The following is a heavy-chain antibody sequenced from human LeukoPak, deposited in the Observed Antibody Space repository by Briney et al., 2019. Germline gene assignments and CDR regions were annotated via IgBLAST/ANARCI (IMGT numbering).Heavy chain of an antibody. V-gene: IGHV4-34*01. D-gene: IGHD3-10*01. CDR2: INHSGST. J-gene: IGHJ4*02. Sequence: PSETLSLTCAVYGGSFSGYYWSWIRQPPGKGLEWIGEINHSGSTNYNPSLKSRVTISVDTSKNQFSLKLSSVTAADTAVYYCARGRYYYGSELRYWGQGTLVTVSS. CDR1: GGSFSGYY. CDR3: ARGRYYYGSELRY.